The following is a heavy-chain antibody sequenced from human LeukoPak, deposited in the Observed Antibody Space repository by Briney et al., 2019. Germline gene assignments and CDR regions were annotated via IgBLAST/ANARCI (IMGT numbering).Heavy chain of an antibody. CDR2: ISSSSGYT. CDR3: ARDRLDAFYI. CDR1: GVTFSDRY. Sequence: PGGSLRLSCAASGVTFSDRYMRWIRQAPGKGLEWVSDISSSSGYTNYADTVKGGFTIYRDNAKNSLYLQMTSLRAADTAVYYCARDRLDAFYILVQGTMVTVSS. J-gene: IGHJ3*02. V-gene: IGHV3-11*05.